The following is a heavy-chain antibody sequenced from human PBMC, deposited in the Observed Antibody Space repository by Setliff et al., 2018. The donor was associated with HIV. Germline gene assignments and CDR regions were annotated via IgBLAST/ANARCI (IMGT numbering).Heavy chain of an antibody. D-gene: IGHD1-26*01. CDR1: GGSISTSGSY. J-gene: IGHJ4*02. CDR3: VQSSDSYYYFDY. CDR2: IYYSGRT. V-gene: IGHV4-39*07. Sequence: SETLSLTCTVSGGSISTSGSYWGWIRQSPGRGLEWIGSIYYSGRTYYNPSLKSRVTISVDTSKNQFSLKLSSVTAADTAVYYCVQSSDSYYYFDYWGQGALVTVSS.